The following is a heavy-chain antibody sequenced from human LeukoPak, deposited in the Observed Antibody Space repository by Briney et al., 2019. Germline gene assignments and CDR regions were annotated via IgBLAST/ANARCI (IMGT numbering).Heavy chain of an antibody. CDR2: IYTSGST. J-gene: IGHJ5*02. Sequence: PSETLSLTCTVSGGSISSYYWSWIRQPAGKGLEWIGRIYTSGSTNYNPSLKSRVTMSVDTSKKQFSLKLSSVTAADTAVYYCARDTVDYGSGSYANNWFDPWGQGTLVTVSS. CDR3: ARDTVDYGSGSYANNWFDP. V-gene: IGHV4-4*07. CDR1: GGSISSYY. D-gene: IGHD3-10*01.